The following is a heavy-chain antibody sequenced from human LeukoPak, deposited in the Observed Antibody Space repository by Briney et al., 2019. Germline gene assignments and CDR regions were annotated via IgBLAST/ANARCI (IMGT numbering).Heavy chain of an antibody. Sequence: SVKVSCKASGGTFSSYAISWVRQAPGQGLEGMGGIIPIFGTANYAQKFQGRVTITADESTSTAYMELSSLRSEDTAVYYCAREVGGITGSTSKTNWFDPWGQGTLVTVSS. J-gene: IGHJ5*02. D-gene: IGHD1-7*01. CDR2: IIPIFGTA. V-gene: IGHV1-69*13. CDR3: AREVGGITGSTSKTNWFDP. CDR1: GGTFSSYA.